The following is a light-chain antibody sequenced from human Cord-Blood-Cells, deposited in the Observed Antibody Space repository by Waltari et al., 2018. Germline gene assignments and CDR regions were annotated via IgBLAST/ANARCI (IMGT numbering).Light chain of an antibody. CDR3: QQYNSYST. Sequence: DIQMTQSPSTLSASVGDRVTSTCRARQSISSWLAWYQQKPEKAPKILIYEASSLESGVPSRFSGRGSGTEVSLTISSLQPDDFATYYGQQYNSYSTFGQGTKVEI. CDR2: EAS. V-gene: IGKV1-5*03. J-gene: IGKJ1*01. CDR1: QSISSW.